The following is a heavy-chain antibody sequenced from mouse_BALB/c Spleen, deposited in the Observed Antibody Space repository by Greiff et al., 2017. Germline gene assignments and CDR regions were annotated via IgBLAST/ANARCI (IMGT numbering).Heavy chain of an antibody. CDR3: ARSQLSGTDYFDY. CDR1: GFTFSSFG. J-gene: IGHJ2*01. CDR2: ISSGSSTI. V-gene: IGHV5-17*02. Sequence: EVKLVESGGGLVQPGGSRKLSCAASGFTFSSFGMHWVRQAPEKGLEWVAYISSGSSTIYYADTVKGRFTISRDNPKNTLFLQMTSLRSEDTAMYYCARSQLSGTDYFDYWGKGTTLTVSS. D-gene: IGHD3-1*01.